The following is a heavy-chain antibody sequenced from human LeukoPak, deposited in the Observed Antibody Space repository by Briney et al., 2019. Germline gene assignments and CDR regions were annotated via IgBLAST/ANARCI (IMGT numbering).Heavy chain of an antibody. Sequence: GAPLQISSKGSGSRFTSYWIGWGRRLPGKGLGWMGIIYPGDSDTRYSPSFQGQVTVSAAKSISTDYMQWSSLKASDTAMYYCARGSNPHLFDYWGQGTLVTVSS. J-gene: IGHJ4*02. CDR2: IYPGDSDT. CDR3: ARGSNPHLFDY. V-gene: IGHV5-51*01. CDR1: GSRFTSYW.